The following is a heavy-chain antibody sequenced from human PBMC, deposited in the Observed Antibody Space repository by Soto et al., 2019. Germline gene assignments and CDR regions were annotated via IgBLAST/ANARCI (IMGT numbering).Heavy chain of an antibody. V-gene: IGHV3-30*18. CDR2: ISYDGSNK. J-gene: IGHJ6*02. D-gene: IGHD6-6*01. CDR1: GFTFSSYG. CDR3: AKDRAAQNLDYYYYYGMDV. Sequence: QVQLVESGGGVVQPGRSLRLSCAASGFTFSSYGMHWVRQAPGKGLEWVAVISYDGSNKYYADSVKGRFTISRDNSKNTLYLQMNSLRAEDTAVYYCAKDRAAQNLDYYYYYGMDVWGQGTTVTVSS.